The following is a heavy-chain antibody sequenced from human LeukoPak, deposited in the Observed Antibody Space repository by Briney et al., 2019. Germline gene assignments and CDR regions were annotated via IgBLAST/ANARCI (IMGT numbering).Heavy chain of an antibody. V-gene: IGHV1-2*02. Sequence: ASVKVSCKASGYTFTGYYMHWVRQAPGQGLEWMGWINPNSGGTNYAQKFQGRVTMTRDTSISTAYMELSRLRSDDTAVYYCATLYYGSGSSSQNFGYWGQGTLVTVSS. CDR1: GYTFTGYY. CDR3: ATLYYGSGSSSQNFGY. J-gene: IGHJ4*02. CDR2: INPNSGGT. D-gene: IGHD3-10*01.